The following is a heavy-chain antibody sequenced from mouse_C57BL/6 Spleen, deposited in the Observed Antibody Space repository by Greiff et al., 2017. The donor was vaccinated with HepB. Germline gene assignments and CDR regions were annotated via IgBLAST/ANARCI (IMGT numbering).Heavy chain of an antibody. Sequence: EVQLVESEGGLVQPGSSMKLSCTASGFTFSDYYMAWVRQVPEKGLEWVANINYDGSSTYYLDSLKSRFIISRDNAKNILYLQMSSLKSEDTATYYCASLIYYDYEAWFAYWGQGTLVTVSA. CDR1: GFTFSDYY. CDR3: ASLIYYDYEAWFAY. V-gene: IGHV5-16*01. J-gene: IGHJ3*01. D-gene: IGHD2-4*01. CDR2: INYDGSST.